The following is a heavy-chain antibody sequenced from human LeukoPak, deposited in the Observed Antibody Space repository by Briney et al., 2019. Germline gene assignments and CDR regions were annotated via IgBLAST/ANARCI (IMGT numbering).Heavy chain of an antibody. V-gene: IGHV3-7*01. D-gene: IGHD5-12*01. CDR1: GFTFSSYG. CDR3: ARGRGYSGYLFDS. CDR2: IKQDGSEK. J-gene: IGHJ4*02. Sequence: PGGSLRLSCAASGFTFSSYGMNWVRQAPGKGLEWVANIKQDGSEKYYVDSVKGRFTISRDNGKNSLYLPMNSLRVEDTAVYYCARGRGYSGYLFDSWGQGTLVTVSS.